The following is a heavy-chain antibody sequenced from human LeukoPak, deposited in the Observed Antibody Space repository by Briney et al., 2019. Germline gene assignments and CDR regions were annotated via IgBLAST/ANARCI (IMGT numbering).Heavy chain of an antibody. D-gene: IGHD4-11*01. CDR3: ARGTVTTFLDY. CDR1: GDSINTGSYY. V-gene: IGHV4-61*01. J-gene: IGHJ4*02. Sequence: KPSETLSLTCTVSGDSINTGSYYWSWIRQPPGKGLEWIGYIYYSGSTNYNPSLKSRVTISVDTSKNQFSLKLSSVTAADTAVYYCARGTVTTFLDYWGQGTLVTVSS. CDR2: IYYSGST.